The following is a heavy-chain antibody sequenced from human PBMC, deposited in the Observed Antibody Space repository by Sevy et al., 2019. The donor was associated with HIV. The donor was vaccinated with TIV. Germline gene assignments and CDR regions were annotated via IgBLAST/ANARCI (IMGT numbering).Heavy chain of an antibody. Sequence: GGSLRLSCTASGFTFTDYVMNWVRQAPGRGLEWVSSIGGSGGGTHYAHSVKGRFTISRDNSKNTLYLQMNSLRAEDTAVYYCATDRISDWFFDSWGQGTLVTVSS. CDR2: IGGSGGGT. V-gene: IGHV3-23*01. CDR3: ATDRISDWFFDS. J-gene: IGHJ4*02. D-gene: IGHD3-9*01. CDR1: GFTFTDYV.